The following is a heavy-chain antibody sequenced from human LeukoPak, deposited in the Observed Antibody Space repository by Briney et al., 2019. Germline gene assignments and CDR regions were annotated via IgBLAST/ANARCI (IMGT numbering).Heavy chain of an antibody. CDR1: GVSVSGGSYY. J-gene: IGHJ4*02. V-gene: IGHV4-61*01. Sequence: PSETLSLTCTVSGVSVSGGSYYWSWIRQPPGKGLEWIGYIYYSGSTNYNPSLKSRVTISVDTSKNQFSLKLSSVTAADTAVYYCARFQLLHFDYWGQGTLVTVSS. CDR3: ARFQLLHFDY. CDR2: IYYSGST. D-gene: IGHD2-2*01.